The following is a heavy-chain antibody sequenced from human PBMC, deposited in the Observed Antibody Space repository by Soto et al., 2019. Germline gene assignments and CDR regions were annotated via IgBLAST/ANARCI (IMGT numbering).Heavy chain of an antibody. V-gene: IGHV6-1*01. CDR3: ARVLADIVVLPAAHQPYYYYYMDV. Sequence: PSQTLSLTCAISGDSVSSNSAAWNWIRQSPSRGLEWLGRTYYRSKWYNDYAVSVKSRITINPDTSKNQFSLQLNSVTPEDTAVYYCARVLADIVVLPAAHQPYYYYYMDVWGKGTTVAVSS. CDR1: GDSVSSNSAA. D-gene: IGHD2-2*01. J-gene: IGHJ6*03. CDR2: TYYRSKWYN.